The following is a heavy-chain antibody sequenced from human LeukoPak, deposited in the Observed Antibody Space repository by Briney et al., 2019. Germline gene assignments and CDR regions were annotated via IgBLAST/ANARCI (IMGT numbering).Heavy chain of an antibody. V-gene: IGHV3-7*03. CDR3: AKGIQRGSGSYYTNPAFDI. CDR1: GFTFSDFW. Sequence: PGGSLRLSCAGSGFTFSDFWMTWVRQTPGKGLEWVANIKEDGTEKNLVDSVKGRFTISRDNSKNTLYLQMNSLRAEDTAVYYCAKGIQRGSGSYYTNPAFDIWGQGTMVTVSS. J-gene: IGHJ3*02. CDR2: IKEDGTEK. D-gene: IGHD3-10*01.